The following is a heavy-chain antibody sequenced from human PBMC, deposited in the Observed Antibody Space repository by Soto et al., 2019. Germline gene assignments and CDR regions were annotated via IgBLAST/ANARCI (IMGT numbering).Heavy chain of an antibody. CDR2: IKQDGSEK. V-gene: IGHV3-7*01. CDR1: GFTFSSYW. J-gene: IGHJ4*02. Sequence: GGSLRLSCAASGFTFSSYWMSWVRQAPGKGLEWVANIKQDGSEKYYVDSVKGRFTISRDNAKNSLYLQMNSLRAEDTAVYYCARGGYYDFWSGYYTADYWGQGTLVTVSS. D-gene: IGHD3-3*01. CDR3: ARGGYYDFWSGYYTADY.